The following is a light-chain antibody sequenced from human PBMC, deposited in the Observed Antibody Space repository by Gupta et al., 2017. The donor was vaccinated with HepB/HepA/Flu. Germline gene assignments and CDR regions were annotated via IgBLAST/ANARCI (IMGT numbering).Light chain of an antibody. CDR2: LSS. CDR1: QSLLDSFGYTH. V-gene: IGKV2-28*01. J-gene: IGKJ4*01. Sequence: DIVLTQSPPFLPVTPGEPASISCRSSQSLLDSFGYTHLNWYLQKPGQSPHLLIYLSSKRASGVPDRFSGSGSGTDFTLTISSVQAEDVGIYYCMQSLHSPQFSFGGGTKVEI. CDR3: MQSLHSPQFS.